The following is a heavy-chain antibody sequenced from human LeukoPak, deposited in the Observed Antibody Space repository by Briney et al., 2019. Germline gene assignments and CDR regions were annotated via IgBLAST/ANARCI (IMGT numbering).Heavy chain of an antibody. CDR2: INPNSGGT. Sequence: ASVKVSCKASGYTFTGYYMHWVRQAPGQGLEWMGWINPNSGGTNYAQKFQGRVTMTRDMSISTAYMELSRLRSDDTAVYYCARASFTILGIDYWGQGTLVTVSS. V-gene: IGHV1-2*02. J-gene: IGHJ4*02. CDR3: ARASFTILGIDY. CDR1: GYTFTGYY. D-gene: IGHD3-3*01.